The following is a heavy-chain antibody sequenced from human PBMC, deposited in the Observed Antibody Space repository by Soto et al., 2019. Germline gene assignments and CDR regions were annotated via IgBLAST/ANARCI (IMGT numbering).Heavy chain of an antibody. CDR1: GFTFTSSA. CDR2: IVVGSGNT. J-gene: IGHJ6*02. CDR3: AAPSLNYYYGMDV. V-gene: IGHV1-58*01. Sequence: SVKVSCKASGFTFTSSAAQWVRQARGQRLEWIGWIVVGSGNTNYAQKFQERVTITRDMSTSTAYMELSSLRSEDTAVYYCAAPSLNYYYGMDVWGQGTTVTVSS. D-gene: IGHD2-15*01.